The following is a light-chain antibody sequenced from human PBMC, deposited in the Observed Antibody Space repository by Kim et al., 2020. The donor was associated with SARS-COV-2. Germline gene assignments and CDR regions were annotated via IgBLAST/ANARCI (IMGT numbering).Light chain of an antibody. V-gene: IGKV3-15*01. CDR2: GAS. CDR1: QSFRSN. J-gene: IGKJ2*03. Sequence: ASPEERATLSWRASQSFRSNLAWYQQNPDQAPRLLNYGASTRATGIPARFSGSGSGTEFTLTFSSLQSEDFAVYYCQQYNNWPYSFGQGTKLEI. CDR3: QQYNNWPYS.